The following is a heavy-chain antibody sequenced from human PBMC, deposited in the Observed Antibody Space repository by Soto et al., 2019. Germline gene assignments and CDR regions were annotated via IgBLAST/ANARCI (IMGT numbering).Heavy chain of an antibody. D-gene: IGHD5-18*01. J-gene: IGHJ4*02. CDR1: GGTFSSYA. Sequence: QVQLVQSGAELKKPGSSVKVSCKASGGTFSSYAISWVRQAPGQGLEWMGGIIPIFGTANYAQKFQGRVTITADKSTSTAYMEMSSLRSEDTAVYYCAIPKRIQLWSHFDYWGQGTLVTVSS. V-gene: IGHV1-69*06. CDR2: IIPIFGTA. CDR3: AIPKRIQLWSHFDY.